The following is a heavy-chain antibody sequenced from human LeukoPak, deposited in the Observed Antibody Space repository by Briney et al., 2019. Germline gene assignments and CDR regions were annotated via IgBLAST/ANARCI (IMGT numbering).Heavy chain of an antibody. CDR1: GGSTSSICSY. V-gene: IGHV4-39*07. Sequence: ETRSLASTVYGGSTSSICSYWGWIRQPPGKGLEWIGRIDYSGSTYYNPSLKRRGTISVDSPKNQLSWHLCSVTAPHSAAYSCARDVMSIAARQDAPSRWFDPWGQETLVTVPS. J-gene: IGHJ5*02. CDR3: ARDVMSIAARQDAPSRWFDP. D-gene: IGHD6-6*01. CDR2: IDYSGST.